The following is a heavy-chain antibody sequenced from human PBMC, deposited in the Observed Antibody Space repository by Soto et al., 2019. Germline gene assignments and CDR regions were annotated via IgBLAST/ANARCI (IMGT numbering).Heavy chain of an antibody. CDR1: GFTFDDYA. D-gene: IGHD6-6*01. J-gene: IGHJ3*02. CDR2: ISWNSGSI. Sequence: GGSLRLSCAASGFTFDDYAMHWVRQAPGKGLEWVSGISWNSGSIGYADSVKGRFTISRDNAKNSLYLQMNSLRAEDTALYYCAKDVGPEYSSYHAFDIWGQGTMVTVSS. CDR3: AKDVGPEYSSYHAFDI. V-gene: IGHV3-9*01.